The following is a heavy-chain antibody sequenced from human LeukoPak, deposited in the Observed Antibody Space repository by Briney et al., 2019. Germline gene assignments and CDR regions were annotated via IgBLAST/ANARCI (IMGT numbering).Heavy chain of an antibody. CDR3: ARQREAYYYYMDV. CDR2: IYTSGST. D-gene: IGHD1-26*01. V-gene: IGHV4-61*02. J-gene: IGHJ6*03. CDR1: GGSISSGSYY. Sequence: SETLSLTCTVSGGSISSGSYYWSWIRQPAGKGLEWIGRIYTSGSTNYNPSLKSRVTISVDTSKNQFSLKLSSVTAADTAVYYCARQREAYYYYMDVRGKGTTVTVSS.